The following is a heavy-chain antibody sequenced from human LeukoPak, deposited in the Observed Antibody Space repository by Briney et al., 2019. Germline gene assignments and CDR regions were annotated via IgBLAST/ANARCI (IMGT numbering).Heavy chain of an antibody. Sequence: SETLSLTCTASGGSISSYYWSWIRQPPGKRLEWIGHIYYSGSTNYNPSLMSRVTISVDTSTNQFSLKLSSVTAADTAVYDCARRSSIWSGNQDTLYYFDSWGQGTLVTVSS. CDR1: GGSISSYY. CDR2: IYYSGST. CDR3: ARRSSIWSGNQDTLYYFDS. J-gene: IGHJ4*02. D-gene: IGHD3-3*01. V-gene: IGHV4-59*01.